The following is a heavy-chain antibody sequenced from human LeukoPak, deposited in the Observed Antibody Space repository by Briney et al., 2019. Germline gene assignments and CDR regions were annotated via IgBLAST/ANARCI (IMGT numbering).Heavy chain of an antibody. CDR3: AKEGRGYSGYDLGY. J-gene: IGHJ4*02. CDR1: GFTFSSYA. V-gene: IGHV3-30*04. Sequence: PGGSLRLSCAASGFTFSSYAMHWVRQAPGKGLEWVAVISYDGSNKYYADSVKGRFTISRDNSKNTLYLQMNSLRAEDTAVYYCAKEGRGYSGYDLGYWGQGTLVTVSS. D-gene: IGHD5-12*01. CDR2: ISYDGSNK.